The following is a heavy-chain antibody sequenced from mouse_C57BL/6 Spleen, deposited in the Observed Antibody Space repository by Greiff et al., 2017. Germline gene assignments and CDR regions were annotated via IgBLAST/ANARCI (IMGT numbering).Heavy chain of an antibody. CDR2: ISSGSSTI. CDR3: ARRIYLLSAMDY. D-gene: IGHD2-1*01. Sequence: EVKLMESGGGLVKPGGSLKLSCAASGFTFSDYGMHWVRQAPEKGLEWVAYISSGSSTIYYADTVKGRFTISRDNAKNTLFLQMTSLRSEDTAMYYCARRIYLLSAMDYWGQGTSVTVSS. V-gene: IGHV5-17*01. J-gene: IGHJ4*01. CDR1: GFTFSDYG.